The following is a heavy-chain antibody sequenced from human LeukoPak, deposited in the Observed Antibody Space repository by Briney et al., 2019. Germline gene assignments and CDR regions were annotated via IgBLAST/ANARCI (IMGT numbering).Heavy chain of an antibody. CDR3: AKNGAKFGGRSYYYYMDV. CDR1: GFTFDDYT. D-gene: IGHD3-10*02. CDR2: ISWDGGST. Sequence: PGGSLRLSCAASGFTFDDYTMHWVRQAPGKGLEWVSLISWDGGSTYYADSVKGRFTISRDNSKNSLYLQMNSLRTEDTALYYCAKNGAKFGGRSYYYYMDVWGKGTTVTVSS. V-gene: IGHV3-43*01. J-gene: IGHJ6*03.